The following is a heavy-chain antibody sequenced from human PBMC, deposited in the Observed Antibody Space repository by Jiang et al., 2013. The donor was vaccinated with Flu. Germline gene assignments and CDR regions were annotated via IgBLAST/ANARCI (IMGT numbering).Heavy chain of an antibody. CDR3: ARGQDIVAIPLDL. CDR2: INHRGA. Sequence: GSGLVKPSETLSLTCEVSGGAFIGHYWSWIRQPPGKGLEWIGEINHRGARYNPSLESRVTISTDTSKKQFSLQLNSVTAADTATYYCARGQDIVAIPLDLWGQGTLVTVSS. V-gene: IGHV4-34*01. J-gene: IGHJ5*02. CDR1: GGAFIGHY. D-gene: IGHD5-12*01.